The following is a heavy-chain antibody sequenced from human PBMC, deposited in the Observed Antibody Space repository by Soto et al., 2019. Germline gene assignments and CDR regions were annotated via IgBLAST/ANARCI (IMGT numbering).Heavy chain of an antibody. CDR2: ITPNSGGT. CDR3: ARVVGRRGLHDAFDV. CDR1: GYTFIDHY. D-gene: IGHD3-22*01. V-gene: IGHV1-2*02. J-gene: IGHJ3*01. Sequence: ASVKVSCKASGYTFIDHYIHWVRQAPGQGLEWMGWITPNSGGTKYAQKFQGRVTMTRDASINTAYVEVTRLTSDDTAVYFCARVVGRRGLHDAFDVWGQGTLVTVSS.